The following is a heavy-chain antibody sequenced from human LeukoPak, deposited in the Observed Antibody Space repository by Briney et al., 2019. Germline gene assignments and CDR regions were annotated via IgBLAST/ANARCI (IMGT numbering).Heavy chain of an antibody. V-gene: IGHV3-30*18. CDR1: GFTFSSYG. Sequence: GRSLRLSCAASGFTFSSYGMHWVRQAPGKGLEWVAVISYDGSNKYYADSVKGRFTISRDNSKNTLYLKMNSLRAEDTAVYYCAKAITTVTPLFDYWGQGTLVTVSS. CDR3: AKAITTVTPLFDY. D-gene: IGHD4-17*01. CDR2: ISYDGSNK. J-gene: IGHJ4*02.